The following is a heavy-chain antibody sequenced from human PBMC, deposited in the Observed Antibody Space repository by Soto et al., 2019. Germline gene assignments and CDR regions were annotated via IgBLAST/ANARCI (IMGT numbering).Heavy chain of an antibody. CDR1: GGSISSHY. CDR2: MYYSGST. CDR3: ARVDSDSSTQALGMDV. J-gene: IGHJ6*02. D-gene: IGHD2-2*01. Sequence: QVQLQESGPGLVKPSETLSLTCTVSGGSISSHYWSWIRQPPGKGLEWIGYMYYSGSTNYNPSLRSRVTTSVDTSKNQFRLKVSSVTAADTAVYYCARVDSDSSTQALGMDVWGQGTTVTVSS. V-gene: IGHV4-59*11.